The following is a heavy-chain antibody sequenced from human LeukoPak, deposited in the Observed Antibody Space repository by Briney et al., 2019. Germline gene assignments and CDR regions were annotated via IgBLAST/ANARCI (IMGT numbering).Heavy chain of an antibody. D-gene: IGHD3-3*01. CDR3: ARIYDFWSGYGWFDP. Sequence: SETLSLTCTVSGASISSHYWAWIRQPAGKGLEWIGRIYTSGSTRYNPALGSRVTMSTDASRNQFSLKLNSMTAADTAVYYCARIYDFWSGYGWFDPWGQGTLVTVSS. CDR2: IYTSGST. J-gene: IGHJ5*02. V-gene: IGHV4-4*07. CDR1: GASISSHY.